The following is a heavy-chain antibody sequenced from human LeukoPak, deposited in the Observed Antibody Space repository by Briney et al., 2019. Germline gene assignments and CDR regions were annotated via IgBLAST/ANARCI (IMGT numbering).Heavy chain of an antibody. CDR1: GGSISSYY. V-gene: IGHV4-59*12. J-gene: IGHJ4*02. D-gene: IGHD7-27*01. CDR3: ARESHWGAYFDY. CDR2: LYYSGST. Sequence: SETLSLTCTVSGGSISSYYWSWIRQPPGKGLEWIGYLYYSGSTNYNPSLKSRVTISVDTSKNQFSLKLTSVTAADTAVYYCARESHWGAYFDYWGQGTLVTVSS.